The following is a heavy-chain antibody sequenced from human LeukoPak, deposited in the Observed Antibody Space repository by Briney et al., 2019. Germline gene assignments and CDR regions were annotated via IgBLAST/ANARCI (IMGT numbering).Heavy chain of an antibody. J-gene: IGHJ6*03. CDR3: ARDWGVGGRPGYMDV. D-gene: IGHD6-6*01. Sequence: SETLSLTCTVSGGSISSSSYYWGWIRQPPGKGLEWIGSIYYSGSTYYNPSLKSRVTILVDTSKNQVSLKLSSVTAADTAVYFCARDWGVGGRPGYMDVWGKGTTATVSS. V-gene: IGHV4-39*07. CDR1: GGSISSSSYY. CDR2: IYYSGST.